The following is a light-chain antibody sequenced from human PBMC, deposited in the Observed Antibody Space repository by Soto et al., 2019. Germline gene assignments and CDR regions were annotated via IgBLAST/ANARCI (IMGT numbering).Light chain of an antibody. CDR2: GAS. CDR1: QSVSSN. V-gene: IGKV3-15*01. J-gene: IGKJ4*01. Sequence: EMVMTQSPATLSVSPGERATLSGRASQSVSSNLAWYQQKPDQAPRLLIYGASTRATGIPARFSGSGSGTEFTLTISSLQSEAFAVYYCQQYNDWPPLTFGGGTKVEIK. CDR3: QQYNDWPPLT.